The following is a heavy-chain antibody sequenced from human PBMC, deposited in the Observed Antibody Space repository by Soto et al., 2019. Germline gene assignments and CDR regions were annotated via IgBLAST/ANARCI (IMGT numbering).Heavy chain of an antibody. D-gene: IGHD3-9*01. Sequence: GESLKISCKGSGYSFTSYWIGWVRQMPGKGLEWMGIIYPGDSDTRYSPSFQGQVTISADKSISTAYLQWSSLKASDTAMYYCARARTPHDILTGYSYYYGMDVWGQGTTVTVSS. J-gene: IGHJ6*02. CDR2: IYPGDSDT. V-gene: IGHV5-51*01. CDR3: ARARTPHDILTGYSYYYGMDV. CDR1: GYSFTSYW.